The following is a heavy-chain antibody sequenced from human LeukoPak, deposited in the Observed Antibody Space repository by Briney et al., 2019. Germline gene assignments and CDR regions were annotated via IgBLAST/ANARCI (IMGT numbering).Heavy chain of an antibody. J-gene: IGHJ4*02. CDR1: GYTFTGYY. CDR3: ARYVLRFLEWSPHFDY. D-gene: IGHD3-3*01. CDR2: INPNSGGT. Sequence: ASVKVSCKASGYTFTGYYMHWVRQAPGQGLEWMGWINPNSGGTNYAQKFQGRVTMTRDTSISTAYMELSRLRSDDTAVYYCARYVLRFLEWSPHFDYWGQGTLVTVSS. V-gene: IGHV1-2*02.